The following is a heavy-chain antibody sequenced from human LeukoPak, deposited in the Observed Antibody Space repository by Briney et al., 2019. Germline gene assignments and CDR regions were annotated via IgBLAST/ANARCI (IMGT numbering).Heavy chain of an antibody. Sequence: PGGSLRLSCAASGFTFSSYGMHWVRQAPGKGLEWVSGINWNGGSTGYADSVKGRFTISRDNAKNSLYLQMNSLRAEDTALYYCARVRGIAAAGFDYWGQGTLVTVSS. CDR3: ARVRGIAAAGFDY. V-gene: IGHV3-20*04. CDR1: GFTFSSYG. CDR2: INWNGGST. J-gene: IGHJ4*02. D-gene: IGHD6-13*01.